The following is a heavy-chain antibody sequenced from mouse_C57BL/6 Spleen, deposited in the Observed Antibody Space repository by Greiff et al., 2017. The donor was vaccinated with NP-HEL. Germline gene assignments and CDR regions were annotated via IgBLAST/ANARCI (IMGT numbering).Heavy chain of an antibody. Sequence: QVQLQQPGAELVKPGASVKLSCKASGYTFTSYWMHWVKQRPGQGLEWIGMIHPNSGSTNYNEKFKSKATLTVDKSSSTAYMQLGSLTSEDSAVYYCARGDYGNYNWFAYWGQGTLVTVSA. CDR1: GYTFTSYW. CDR2: IHPNSGST. J-gene: IGHJ3*01. D-gene: IGHD2-1*01. V-gene: IGHV1-64*01. CDR3: ARGDYGNYNWFAY.